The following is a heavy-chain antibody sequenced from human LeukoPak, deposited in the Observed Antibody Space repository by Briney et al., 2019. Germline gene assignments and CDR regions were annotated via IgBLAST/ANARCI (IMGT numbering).Heavy chain of an antibody. CDR2: ISSSSSYI. V-gene: IGHV3-21*01. Sequence: GGSLRLSCAASGFTFSSYSMNWVRQAPGKGLEWVSSISSSSSYIYYADSVKGRFTISRDNAKNSLYLQMNGLRAEDTAVYYCARDGIQLWLRTYYFDYWGQGTLVTVSS. CDR1: GFTFSSYS. J-gene: IGHJ4*02. D-gene: IGHD5-18*01. CDR3: ARDGIQLWLRTYYFDY.